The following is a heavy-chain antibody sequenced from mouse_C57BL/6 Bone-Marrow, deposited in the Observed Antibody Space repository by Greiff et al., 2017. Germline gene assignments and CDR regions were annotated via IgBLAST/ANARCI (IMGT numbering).Heavy chain of an antibody. D-gene: IGHD2-13*01. J-gene: IGHJ2*01. CDR3: ARGDYGTLDY. Sequence: DVQLQESGPVLVKPGASVKMSCKASGYTFTDYYMNWVKQSHGKSLEWIGVINPYNGGTSYNQKFKGKATLTVDKSSSTAYMELNSLTSEDSAVYYCARGDYGTLDYWGQGTTLTVSS. V-gene: IGHV1-19*01. CDR1: GYTFTDYY. CDR2: INPYNGGT.